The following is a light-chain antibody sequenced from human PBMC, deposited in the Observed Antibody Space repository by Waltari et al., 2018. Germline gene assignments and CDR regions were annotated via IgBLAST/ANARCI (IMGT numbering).Light chain of an antibody. V-gene: IGLV2-23*02. CDR1: SSDVGCYIL. J-gene: IGLJ1*01. CDR3: CSYAGSGSYV. Sequence: QSALTQPASVSGSPGQSITVSCTGTSSDVGCYILVSWFQQYPDTAPKLIIFEVNNRPSVVSNRCSGSKSGNTASLTISGLQAGDEADYYCCSYAGSGSYVFGAGAKVTVL. CDR2: EVN.